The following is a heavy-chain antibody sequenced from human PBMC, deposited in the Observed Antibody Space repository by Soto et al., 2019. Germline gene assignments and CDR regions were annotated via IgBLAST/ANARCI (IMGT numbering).Heavy chain of an antibody. CDR3: ARGNDYGDYDSPTDY. V-gene: IGHV4-59*01. Sequence: SETLSLTCTISGGSISSYYWSWIRQPPGKGLEWIGYIYYSGSTNYNPSLKSRVTISVDTSKNQFSLKLSSVTAADTAVYYCARGNDYGDYDSPTDYWGQGTLVTV. D-gene: IGHD4-17*01. CDR1: GGSISSYY. CDR2: IYYSGST. J-gene: IGHJ4*02.